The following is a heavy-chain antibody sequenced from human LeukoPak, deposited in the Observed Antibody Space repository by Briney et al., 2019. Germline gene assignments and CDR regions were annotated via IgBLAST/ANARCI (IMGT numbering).Heavy chain of an antibody. CDR1: GFTFNNYD. Sequence: PGGSLRLSCAASGFTFNNYDMNWVRQAPGKGLEWVSYISSSSSTIYYADSVKGRFTISRDNAKNSLYLQMNSLRAEDTAVYYCARENFGNPKKYAFDIWGQGTMVTVSS. D-gene: IGHD1-7*01. CDR2: ISSSSSTI. J-gene: IGHJ3*02. V-gene: IGHV3-48*04. CDR3: ARENFGNPKKYAFDI.